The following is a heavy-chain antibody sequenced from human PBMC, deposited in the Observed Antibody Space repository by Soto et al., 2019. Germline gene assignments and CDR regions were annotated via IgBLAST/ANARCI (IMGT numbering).Heavy chain of an antibody. CDR3: ARETGGATLTYYFDY. CDR1: GFTVSSNY. D-gene: IGHD1-26*01. V-gene: IGHV3-66*01. CDR2: IYSGGST. Sequence: PGGSLRLSCAASGFTVSSNYMSWVRQAPGKGLEWVSVIYSGGSTYYADSVKGRFTISRDNSKNTPYLQMSSLRAEDTAVYYCARETGGATLTYYFDYWGQGT. J-gene: IGHJ4*02.